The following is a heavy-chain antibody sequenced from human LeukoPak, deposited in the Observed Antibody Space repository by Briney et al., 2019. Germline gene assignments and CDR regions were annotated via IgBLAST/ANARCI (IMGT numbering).Heavy chain of an antibody. CDR2: ISYDGSNK. CDR1: GFTFSSYA. CDR3: ARSRDGYNYWAGHFDY. Sequence: GGSLRLSCAASGFTFSSYAVHWVRQAPGKGLEWVAIISYDGSNKYYADSVKGRFTISRDNSKNTLYLQMNSLRAEDTAVFYCARSRDGYNYWAGHFDYWGQGTLVTVSS. J-gene: IGHJ4*02. V-gene: IGHV3-30-3*01. D-gene: IGHD5-24*01.